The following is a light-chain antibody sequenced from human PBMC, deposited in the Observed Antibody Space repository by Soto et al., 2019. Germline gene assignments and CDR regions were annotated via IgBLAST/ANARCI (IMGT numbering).Light chain of an antibody. CDR1: SGHSTYA. CDR3: QTWGTGIQGV. V-gene: IGLV4-69*01. Sequence: QPVLTQSPSASASLGASVKLTCTLSSGHSTYAIAWHQQQPEKGPRYLMKLNSDGSHSKGDGIPDRFSGSGSGAERYLTISSLQSEDEADYYCQTWGTGIQGVFGGGTKVTVL. J-gene: IGLJ3*02. CDR2: LNSDGSH.